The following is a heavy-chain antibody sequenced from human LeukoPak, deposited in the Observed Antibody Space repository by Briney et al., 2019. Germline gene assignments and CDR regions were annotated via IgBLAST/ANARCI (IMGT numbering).Heavy chain of an antibody. CDR1: GYTFTSYG. V-gene: IGHV1-18*04. D-gene: IGHD3-9*01. CDR3: ARETYYDILTGYPGFDY. CDR2: ICAYNGNT. J-gene: IGHJ4*02. Sequence: ASVKVSCKASGYTFTSYGISWVRQAPGQGLEWMGWICAYNGNTNYAQKLQGRVTMTTDTSTSTAYMELRSLRSDDTAVYYCARETYYDILTGYPGFDYWGQGTLVTVSS.